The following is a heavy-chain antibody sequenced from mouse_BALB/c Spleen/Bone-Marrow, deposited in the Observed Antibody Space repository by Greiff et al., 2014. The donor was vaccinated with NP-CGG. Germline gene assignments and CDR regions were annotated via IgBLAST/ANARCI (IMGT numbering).Heavy chain of an antibody. CDR2: INPYNGGS. J-gene: IGHJ3*01. CDR3: AREGYGSSYGFAY. Sequence: VQLQQSGPELVKPGASMKISCKASGHSFAGYTMNWVKQSHGKNLEWIGLINPYNGGSSYNQKFKGKATLTVDKSSSTAYMELLSLTSEDSAVYYCAREGYGSSYGFAYWGQGTLVTVSA. CDR1: GHSFAGYT. D-gene: IGHD1-1*01. V-gene: IGHV1-31*01.